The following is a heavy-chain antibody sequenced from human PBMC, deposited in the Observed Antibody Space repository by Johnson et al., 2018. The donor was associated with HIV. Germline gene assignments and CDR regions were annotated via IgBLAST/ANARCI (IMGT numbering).Heavy chain of an antibody. Sequence: QVQLVESGGGVVQPGKSLRLSCAASGFTFSGYGMHWVRQAPGKGLEWVAVISYDGSNKYYADSVKGRFTISRDNSKNSLYLQMNSLRAEDTAVYYCARDFLRLLDAFDIWGQGTMVTVSS. V-gene: IGHV3-30*03. CDR1: GFTFSGYG. CDR3: ARDFLRLLDAFDI. CDR2: ISYDGSNK. J-gene: IGHJ3*02. D-gene: IGHD3-16*01.